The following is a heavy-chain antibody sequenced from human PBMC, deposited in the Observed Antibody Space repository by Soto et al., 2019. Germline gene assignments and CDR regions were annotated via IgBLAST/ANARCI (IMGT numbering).Heavy chain of an antibody. CDR3: ARSSGWRNYYYYGMDV. J-gene: IGHJ6*02. V-gene: IGHV4-39*01. CDR2: IYYSGST. CDR1: GGSISSSSYY. D-gene: IGHD6-19*01. Sequence: PSETLSLTCTVSGGSISSSSYYWGWIRQPPGKGLEWIGSIYYSGSTYYNPSLKSRVTISVDTSKNQFSLKLSSVTAADTAVYYCARSSGWRNYYYYGMDVWGQGTTVT.